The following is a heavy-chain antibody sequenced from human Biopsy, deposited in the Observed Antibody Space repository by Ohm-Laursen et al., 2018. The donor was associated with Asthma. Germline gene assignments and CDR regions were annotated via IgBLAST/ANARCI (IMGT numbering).Heavy chain of an antibody. CDR1: GFTFNSYG. CDR3: ASYEVVTAILPMDV. J-gene: IGHJ6*02. CDR2: ISFDGSNK. V-gene: IGHV3-30*03. D-gene: IGHD2-21*02. Sequence: SLRLSCAASGFTFNSYGMHWVRQAPGKGLERVAVISFDGSNKYYGDSVKGRFTIARDNSKNTVYLQMNSLRAEDTAVYYCASYEVVTAILPMDVWGQGTTVTVSS.